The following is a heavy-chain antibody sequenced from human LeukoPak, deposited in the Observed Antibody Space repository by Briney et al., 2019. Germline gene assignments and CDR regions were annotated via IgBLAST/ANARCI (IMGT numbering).Heavy chain of an antibody. J-gene: IGHJ4*02. CDR3: AKDIRIKPRASVVVPAAKDY. CDR1: GFTFDDYA. CDR2: ISWDSGRI. V-gene: IGHV3-9*01. Sequence: GGSLRLSCAASGFTFDDYAMHWVRQAPGKGLEWVSSISWDSGRIGYADSVKGRFTISRDNAKNSLYLQMNRLRAEDTALYYCAKDIRIKPRASVVVPAAKDYWGQGTLVTVSS. D-gene: IGHD2-2*01.